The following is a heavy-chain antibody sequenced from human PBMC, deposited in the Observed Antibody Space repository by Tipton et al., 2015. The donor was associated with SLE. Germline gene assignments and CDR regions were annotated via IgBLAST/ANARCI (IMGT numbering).Heavy chain of an antibody. CDR1: GGSISSGSYY. V-gene: IGHV4-61*02. J-gene: IGHJ6*02. Sequence: TLSLTCTVSGGSISSGSYYWSWIRQPAGKTLEWIGRIYASGSTNYNPSLKSRVTISVDTSKNQFSLKLSSVTAADTAVYYCARSVPYYYYGMDVWGQGTTVTVSS. CDR3: ARSVPYYYYGMDV. CDR2: IYASGST.